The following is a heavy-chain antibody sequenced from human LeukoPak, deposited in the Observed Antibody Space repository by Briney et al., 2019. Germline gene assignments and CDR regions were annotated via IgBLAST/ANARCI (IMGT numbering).Heavy chain of an antibody. V-gene: IGHV6-1*01. CDR1: GDIVSSDSGA. Sequence: SQTLSLTCALSGDIVSSDSGAWNWIRQSPARGLEWLGRTYYRSKWYNEYAVSVKSRITINPDTSKNQFSLQLNSVTPEDTAVYYCARDGGNYLDFWGQGNLVTVSS. J-gene: IGHJ4*02. CDR3: ARDGGNYLDF. D-gene: IGHD4-23*01. CDR2: TYYRSKWYN.